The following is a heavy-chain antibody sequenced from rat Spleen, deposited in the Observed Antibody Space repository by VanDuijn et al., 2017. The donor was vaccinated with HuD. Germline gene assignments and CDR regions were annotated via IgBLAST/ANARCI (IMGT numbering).Heavy chain of an antibody. J-gene: IGHJ2*01. CDR2: ISYSDST. V-gene: IGHV3-1*01. CDR3: ARWTTYFDY. CDR1: GYSITSNY. Sequence: EMQLQESGPGLVKPSQSLSLTCSVTGYSITSNYLAWIRQFPGNKMAWMRYISYSDSTNYYPYLKSRISITRDTSKNQFFLQLNSVTTEDTATYYCARWTTYFDYWGQGVMVTVSS. D-gene: IGHD1-10*01.